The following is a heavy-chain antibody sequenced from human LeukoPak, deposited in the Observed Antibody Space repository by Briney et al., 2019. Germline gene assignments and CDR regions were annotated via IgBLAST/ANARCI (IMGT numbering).Heavy chain of an antibody. CDR3: AKSYCSGGSCYSGSYFDY. V-gene: IGHV3-23*01. Sequence: PGGSLRLSCAASGFTFRSYAMTWVRQAPGQGLEWVSGISGSGANTYYTDSVKGRFTISRDNSKDTLYLQMNSLRAEDTAVYYCAKSYCSGGSCYSGSYFDYWGQGTLVTVSS. CDR2: ISGSGANT. D-gene: IGHD2-15*01. J-gene: IGHJ4*02. CDR1: GFTFRSYA.